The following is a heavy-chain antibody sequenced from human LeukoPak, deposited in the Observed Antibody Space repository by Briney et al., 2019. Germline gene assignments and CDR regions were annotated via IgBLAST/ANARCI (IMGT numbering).Heavy chain of an antibody. CDR2: IIPIFGTA. CDR3: ARDPDDSSGYYSDY. CDR1: GGTFSSYA. V-gene: IGHV1-69*05. J-gene: IGHJ4*02. Sequence: GASVKVSCKASGGTFSSYAISWVRQAPGQGLEWMGRIIPIFGTANYAQKFQGRDTITTDESTSTAYMELSSLRSEDTAVYYCARDPDDSSGYYSDYWGQGTLVTVSS. D-gene: IGHD3-22*01.